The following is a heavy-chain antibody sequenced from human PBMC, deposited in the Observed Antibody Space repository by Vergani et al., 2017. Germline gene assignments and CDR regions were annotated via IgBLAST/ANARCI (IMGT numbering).Heavy chain of an antibody. Sequence: QVQLQQWGAGLLKPSETLSLTCAVYGGSFSGYYWSWIRQPPGKGLEWIGRIYTSGSTNYNPSLKSRVTMSVDTSKNQFSLKLSSVTAADTAVYYCARDGYNWNYVGRGFDPWGQGTLVTVSS. CDR1: GGSFSGYY. V-gene: IGHV4-59*10. D-gene: IGHD1-7*01. CDR2: IYTSGST. CDR3: ARDGYNWNYVGRGFDP. J-gene: IGHJ5*02.